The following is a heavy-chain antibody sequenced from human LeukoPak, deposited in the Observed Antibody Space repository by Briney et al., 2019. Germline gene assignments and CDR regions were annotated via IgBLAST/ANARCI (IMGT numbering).Heavy chain of an antibody. Sequence: PSETLSLTCAVSGYSISSGYYWGWIRQPPGKGLEWIGGIYHSGSTYYNPSLKSRVTISVDTSKNQFSLKLSSVTAADTAVYYCASPFHWGQGTLVTVSS. CDR2: IYHSGST. J-gene: IGHJ4*02. CDR1: GYSISSGYY. CDR3: ASPFH. V-gene: IGHV4-38-2*01.